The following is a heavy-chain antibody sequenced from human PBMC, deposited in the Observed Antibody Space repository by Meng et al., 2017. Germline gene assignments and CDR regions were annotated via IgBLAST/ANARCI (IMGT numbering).Heavy chain of an antibody. J-gene: IGHJ4*02. D-gene: IGHD4-17*01. V-gene: IGHV3-53*01. CDR3: ARDYGDHLGFDY. CDR2: IYSGGST. Sequence: VERVEAGGGLSQAGGSLKISCAAFGFTVSSNYMSWVRQAPGKGLEWVSVIYSGGSTYYADSVKGRFTISRDNSKNTLYLQMNSLRAEDTAVYYCARDYGDHLGFDYWGQGTLVTVSS. CDR1: GFTVSSNY.